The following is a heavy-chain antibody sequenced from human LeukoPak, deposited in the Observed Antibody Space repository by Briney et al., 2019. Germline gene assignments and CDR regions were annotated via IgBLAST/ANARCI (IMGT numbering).Heavy chain of an antibody. CDR2: IYGNGATT. CDR3: ARKFRGFDY. Sequence: GGSLRLSCAVSGFTFSYYAMNWVRQAPGKGLEWVSIIYGNGATTDYADSVKGRFTISRDDSKNTLYLQMNSLRAEDTAVYYCARKFRGFDYWGRETLVTVSS. V-gene: IGHV3-23*01. CDR1: GFTFSYYA. J-gene: IGHJ4*02. D-gene: IGHD3-16*01.